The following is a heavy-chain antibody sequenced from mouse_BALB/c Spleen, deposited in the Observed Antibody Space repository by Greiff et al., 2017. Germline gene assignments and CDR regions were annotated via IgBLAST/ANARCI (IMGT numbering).Heavy chain of an antibody. V-gene: IGHV2-6-4*01. D-gene: IGHD2-3*01. CDR2: IWGGGST. J-gene: IGHJ4*01. Sequence: VKLVESGPGLVAPSQSLSITCTVSGFSLSRYSVHWVRQPPGKGLEWLGMIWGGGSTDYNSALKSRLSISKDNSKSQVFLKMNSLQTDDTAMYYCASIYDGYLIYAMDYWGQGTSVTVSS. CDR3: ASIYDGYLIYAMDY. CDR1: GFSLSRYS.